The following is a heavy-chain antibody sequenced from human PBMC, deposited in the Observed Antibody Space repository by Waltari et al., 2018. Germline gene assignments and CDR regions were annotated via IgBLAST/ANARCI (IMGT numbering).Heavy chain of an antibody. CDR3: VRDFGGNLDS. J-gene: IGHJ4*02. D-gene: IGHD2-15*01. V-gene: IGHV3-74*01. CDR1: RFTVSRYW. Sequence: EVQVVESGGGLVQPGGSLRLSCAASRFTVSRYWMHWVRQAPGKGLVWVSRINPDGNTINYADSVRGRFTISRDSARNTLYLQRNSLRADDTAVYYCVRDFGGNLDSWGQGTLVTVSS. CDR2: INPDGNTI.